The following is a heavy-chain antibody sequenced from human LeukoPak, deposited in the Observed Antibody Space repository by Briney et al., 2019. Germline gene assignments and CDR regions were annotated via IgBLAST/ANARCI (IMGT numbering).Heavy chain of an antibody. V-gene: IGHV4-38-2*02. CDR3: AREGIRGPMAV. Sequence: SETLSLTCVVSGYSISTAHYWGWMRQSPRKGLEWIGTIHYNGASYYNPSLKRRVTVSIDTSKNQFSLRLRSMSAADTAVYYCAREGIRGPMAVWGKGNTVTVSS. CDR2: IHYNGAS. J-gene: IGHJ6*03. CDR1: GYSISTAHY. D-gene: IGHD2/OR15-2a*01.